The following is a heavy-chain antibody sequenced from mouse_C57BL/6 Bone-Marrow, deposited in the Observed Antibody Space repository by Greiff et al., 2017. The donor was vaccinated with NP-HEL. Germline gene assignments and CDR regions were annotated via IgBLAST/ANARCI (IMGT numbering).Heavy chain of an antibody. CDR2: INPNYGTT. V-gene: IGHV1-39*01. CDR1: GYSFTDYN. CDR3: AREDYGSSYDAMDY. D-gene: IGHD1-1*01. J-gene: IGHJ4*01. Sequence: EVQLVESGPELVKPGASVKISCKASGYSFTDYNMNWVKQSTGKSLEWIGVINPNYGTTSYNQKFKGKAKLTVDQSSSTAYMQLNSLTSEDSAVYYCAREDYGSSYDAMDYWGQGTSVTVSS.